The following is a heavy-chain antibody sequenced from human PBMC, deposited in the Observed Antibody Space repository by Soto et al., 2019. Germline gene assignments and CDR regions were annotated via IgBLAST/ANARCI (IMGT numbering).Heavy chain of an antibody. CDR3: ARDQGGGWSNIDY. D-gene: IGHD6-19*01. Sequence: QVQLQESGPGLVKPSETLSLTCTVSGGSISSYYWSWIRQPPGNGLEWIGYISYSGTTNYNPSLKSRVTISVDTSKNQFSLKLSSVTAADTAVYYCARDQGGGWSNIDYWGQGTLVTVSS. V-gene: IGHV4-59*01. J-gene: IGHJ4*02. CDR2: ISYSGTT. CDR1: GGSISSYY.